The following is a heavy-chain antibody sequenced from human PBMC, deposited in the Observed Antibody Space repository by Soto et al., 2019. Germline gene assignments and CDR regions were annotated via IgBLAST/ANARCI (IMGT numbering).Heavy chain of an antibody. CDR2: IHNSGST. D-gene: IGHD1-26*01. J-gene: IGHJ3*02. CDR3: ARETDSGSYYTFDI. CDR1: GGSISSYY. Sequence: QVQLQESGPGLVKPSETLSLTCTVSGGSISSYYWSWIRQPPGKGLEWIGNIHNSGSTNYKPSLKMRVTISVDTSKNQFSLQLSSVTAADTAVYYCARETDSGSYYTFDIWGQGTMVTVSS. V-gene: IGHV4-59*01.